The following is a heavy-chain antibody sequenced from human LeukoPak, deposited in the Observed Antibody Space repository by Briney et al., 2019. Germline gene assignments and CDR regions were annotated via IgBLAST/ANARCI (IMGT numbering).Heavy chain of an antibody. CDR3: ASMDDSSGYYYRS. CDR2: ISAHNGNT. CDR1: GYTFTSYG. D-gene: IGHD3-22*01. Sequence: GASVTVSCKASGYTFTSYGISWVRQAPGQGLEWMGWISAHNGNTNYAQKLQGRVTMTTDTSTSTAYMELRSLRSDDTVVYYCASMDDSSGYYYRSWGQGTLVTVSS. V-gene: IGHV1-18*01. J-gene: IGHJ4*02.